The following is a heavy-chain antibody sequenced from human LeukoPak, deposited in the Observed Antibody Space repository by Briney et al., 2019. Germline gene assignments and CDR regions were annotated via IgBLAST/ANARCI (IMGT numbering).Heavy chain of an antibody. D-gene: IGHD3-10*01. CDR1: GGSISSYY. CDR2: IYYNGST. Sequence: PSETLSLTCTVSGGSISSYYWSWIRQPPGKGLEWIGYIYYNGSTNYNPSLKSRVTISVDTSKNQFSLKLSSVTAADTAVYYCARAPFYGSGRLDAFDIWGQGTMVTVSS. V-gene: IGHV4-59*01. J-gene: IGHJ3*02. CDR3: ARAPFYGSGRLDAFDI.